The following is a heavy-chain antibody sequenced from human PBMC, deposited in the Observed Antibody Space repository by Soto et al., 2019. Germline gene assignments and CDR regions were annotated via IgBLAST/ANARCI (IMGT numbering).Heavy chain of an antibody. CDR1: VLTFSTYW. Sequence: GGALNLSCAASVLTFSTYWMTWFRQAPGKGLEWVANIKQDGSEKDYVDSVKGRFTISRDNAKNSLSLQMNSLRAEDTAVYYCAKGTWSDAFDIWGQGTMVTVSS. J-gene: IGHJ3*02. V-gene: IGHV3-7*01. CDR2: IKQDGSEK. D-gene: IGHD6-13*01. CDR3: AKGTWSDAFDI.